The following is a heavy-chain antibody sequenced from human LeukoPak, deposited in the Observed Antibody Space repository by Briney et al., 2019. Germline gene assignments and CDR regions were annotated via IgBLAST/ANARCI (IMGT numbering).Heavy chain of an antibody. CDR1: GGSISSHY. D-gene: IGHD2-2*01. CDR2: IYSTGST. Sequence: PSDTLSLSCTVSGGSISSHYWSWIRQPAGKGLEWVGRIYSTGSTNYNPSLKSRVTMSVDTSKNQFSLKLCSVTGADAAVYYCVRDGYCSSSTCYDYWGQGTLVSVYS. CDR3: VRDGYCSSSTCYDY. J-gene: IGHJ4*02. V-gene: IGHV4-4*07.